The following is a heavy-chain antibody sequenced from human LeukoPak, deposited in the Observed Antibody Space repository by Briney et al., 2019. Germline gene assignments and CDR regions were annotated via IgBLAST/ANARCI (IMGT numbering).Heavy chain of an antibody. CDR3: ACNLPLHYYYGSRGDYYYGIDV. Sequence: GGSLRLSCAASGFTFSDYWMSWVRQAPGKGLEWVANIKQDGGDKNYLDSVKGRFAISRDNAKNSLYLQMNSLRTDDTAVYYCACNLPLHYYYGSRGDYYYGIDVWGQGTTVTVSS. J-gene: IGHJ6*02. V-gene: IGHV3-7*03. CDR1: GFTFSDYW. D-gene: IGHD3-22*01. CDR2: IKQDGGDK.